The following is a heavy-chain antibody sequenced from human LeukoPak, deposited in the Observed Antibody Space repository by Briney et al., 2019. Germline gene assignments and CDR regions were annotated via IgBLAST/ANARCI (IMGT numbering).Heavy chain of an antibody. V-gene: IGHV6-1*01. D-gene: IGHD2-8*01. Sequence: SQTLSFTCSISGDSVSSNSAAWNWIRQSPSRGLEFLGRTYYRSKWYNDYAVSVKSRISIKPDTSKNQFSLQLNSVTPDDTAVYYCASTHGPIDHWGQGTLVTVSS. CDR3: ASTHGPIDH. CDR2: TYYRSKWYN. CDR1: GDSVSSNSAA. J-gene: IGHJ5*02.